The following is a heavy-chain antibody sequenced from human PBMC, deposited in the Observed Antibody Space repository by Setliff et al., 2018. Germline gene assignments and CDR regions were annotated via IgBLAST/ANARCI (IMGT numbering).Heavy chain of an antibody. J-gene: IGHJ4*02. V-gene: IGHV4-34*01. CDR2: INHLGTT. Sequence: PSETLSLTCTVSGASFSGYYWSWIRQSPGKGLEWIGEINHLGTTYYNPSLKSRLTISVDTSKNQFSLKLRSVTAADTAVYYCARTGTYRYFDYWGQGALVTVSS. D-gene: IGHD1-1*01. CDR1: GASFSGYY. CDR3: ARTGTYRYFDY.